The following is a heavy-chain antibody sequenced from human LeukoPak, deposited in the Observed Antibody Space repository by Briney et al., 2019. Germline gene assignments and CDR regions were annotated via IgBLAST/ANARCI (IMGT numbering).Heavy chain of an antibody. CDR3: ARDRAAVFDYYGSGSYNY. J-gene: IGHJ4*02. CDR2: ISSSSSYI. CDR1: GFTFSDYY. V-gene: IGHV3-21*01. Sequence: GGSLRLSXAASGFTFSDYYMSWVRQAPGKGLEWVSSISSSSSYIYYADSVKGRFTISRDNAKNSLYLQMNSLRAEDTAVYYCARDRAAVFDYYGSGSYNYWGQGTLVTVSS. D-gene: IGHD3-10*01.